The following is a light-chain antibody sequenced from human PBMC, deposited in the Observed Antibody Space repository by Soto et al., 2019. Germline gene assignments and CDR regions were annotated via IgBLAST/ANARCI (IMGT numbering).Light chain of an antibody. CDR1: QSVNSN. Sequence: EIMMTQSPATLSVSPGERAALSCRASQSVNSNFAWYQQRPGQAPRLLIYDASTRATDIPDRFSGSGSGTEFTLTISSLQSEDFAVYYCQQYNNWPYTFGQGTKVEIK. CDR3: QQYNNWPYT. J-gene: IGKJ2*01. V-gene: IGKV3-15*01. CDR2: DAS.